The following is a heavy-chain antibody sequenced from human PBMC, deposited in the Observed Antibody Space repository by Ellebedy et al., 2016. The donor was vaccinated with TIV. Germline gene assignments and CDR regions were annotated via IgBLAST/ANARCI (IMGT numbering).Heavy chain of an antibody. CDR1: GGSISSYY. V-gene: IGHV4-4*07. Sequence: MPSETLSLTCTVSGGSISSYYWSWIRQPAGKGLEWIGRIYTSGSTYYNPSLKSLVTISVDTSKNQFSLKLSSVTAADTAVYYCARGNRIAAAGRRYAFDIWGQGTMVTVSS. CDR2: IYTSGST. D-gene: IGHD6-13*01. CDR3: ARGNRIAAAGRRYAFDI. J-gene: IGHJ3*02.